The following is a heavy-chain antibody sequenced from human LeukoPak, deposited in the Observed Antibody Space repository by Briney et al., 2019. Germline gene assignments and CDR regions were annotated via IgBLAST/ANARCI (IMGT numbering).Heavy chain of an antibody. Sequence: PGGSLRLSCAAYGFTFSSYEMNWVRQAPGKGLEWVSYISSSGSTIYYADSVKGRFTISRDNAKNSLYLQMNSLRAEDTAVYYCAREDGDYVTYFDYWGQGTLVTVSS. D-gene: IGHD4-17*01. J-gene: IGHJ4*02. CDR3: AREDGDYVTYFDY. CDR1: GFTFSSYE. CDR2: ISSSGSTI. V-gene: IGHV3-48*03.